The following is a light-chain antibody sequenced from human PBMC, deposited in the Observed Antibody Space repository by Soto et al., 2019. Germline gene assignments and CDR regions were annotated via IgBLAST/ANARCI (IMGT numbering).Light chain of an antibody. V-gene: IGLV2-8*01. CDR1: SGDIGGYDY. CDR2: EVT. CDR3: SSYAGTNTI. Sequence: QSALTQPPSASGSPGQSVTISCTGTSGDIGGYDYVSWYQQHPGKAPKLMIYEVTKRPLGVPDRFSGSKSGNTASLTVSGLQAEDEADYYCSSYAGTNTIFGGGTKLTVL. J-gene: IGLJ2*01.